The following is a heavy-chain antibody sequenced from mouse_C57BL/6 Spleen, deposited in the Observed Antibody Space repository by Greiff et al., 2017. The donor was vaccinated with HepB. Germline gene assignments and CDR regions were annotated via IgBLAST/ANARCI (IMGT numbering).Heavy chain of an antibody. D-gene: IGHD2-2*01. CDR2: IWSGGST. CDR1: GFSLTSYG. V-gene: IGHV2-2*01. J-gene: IGHJ3*01. Sequence: QVQLKESGPGLVQPSQSLSITCTVSGFSLTSYGVHWVRQSPGKGLEWLGVIWSGGSTDYNAAFISRLSISKDNSKSQVFFKMNSLQADDTAIYYCARNWGGYDGLGWFAYWGQGTLVTVSA. CDR3: ARNWGGYDGLGWFAY.